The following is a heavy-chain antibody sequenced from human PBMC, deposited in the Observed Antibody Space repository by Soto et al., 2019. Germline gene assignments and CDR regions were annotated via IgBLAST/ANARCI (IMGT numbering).Heavy chain of an antibody. CDR1: GFTFSSYG. Sequence: GGSLRLSCAASGFTFSSYGMNWVRQAPGKGLEWVAIIWQDGSKKYYVDSVKGRFTISRDKSKNTLYLQMNSLRAEDTGVYYCAGDEDRYSRNVGPGYWGQGTLVTVSS. CDR3: AGDEDRYSRNVGPGY. CDR2: IWQDGSKK. D-gene: IGHD1-1*01. J-gene: IGHJ4*02. V-gene: IGHV3-33*01.